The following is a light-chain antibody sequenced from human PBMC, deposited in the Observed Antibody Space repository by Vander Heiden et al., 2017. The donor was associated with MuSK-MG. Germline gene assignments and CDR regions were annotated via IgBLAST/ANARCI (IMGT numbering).Light chain of an antibody. J-gene: IGKJ1*01. V-gene: IGKV1-5*03. Sequence: DIQMTQSPSTLSASVGDRVTITCRASQSILRWLAWYQQKPGTAPKLLIYKASSLEGGVPSRFSGSGSGTEFTLTISSLQPDDFATYYCQQYSSDSTFGQGTKVEI. CDR2: KAS. CDR3: QQYSSDST. CDR1: QSILRW.